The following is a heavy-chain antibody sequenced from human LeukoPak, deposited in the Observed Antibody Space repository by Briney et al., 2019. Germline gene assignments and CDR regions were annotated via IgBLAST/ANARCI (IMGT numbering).Heavy chain of an antibody. D-gene: IGHD3-22*01. CDR1: GYTFTSYY. Sequence: ASVKVSCKASGYTFTSYYMHWVRQAPGQGLEWMGIINPSGGSTSYAQKFQGRVTMTRDTSTSTVYMELSSLRSEDTAVYYCARAKGEVDYYGSSVDYYYYGMDVWGQGTTVTVSS. J-gene: IGHJ6*02. CDR2: INPSGGST. CDR3: ARAKGEVDYYGSSVDYYYYGMDV. V-gene: IGHV1-46*01.